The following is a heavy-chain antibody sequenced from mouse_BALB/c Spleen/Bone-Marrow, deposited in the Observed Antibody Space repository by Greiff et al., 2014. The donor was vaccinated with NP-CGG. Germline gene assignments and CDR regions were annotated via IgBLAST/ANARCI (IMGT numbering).Heavy chain of an antibody. Sequence: QVQLKESGAELVRPGVSVKISCKGSGYTFTDYAVHWVKQSHTKSLEWIGLISSYYGDATYNQKFKGKATMTVDKSSSTAFLELARLTSEDSAIYYCAGSGKVRNAMDYWGQGTSVTVSS. CDR2: ISSYYGDA. D-gene: IGHD2-14*01. V-gene: IGHV1-67*01. CDR1: GYTFTDYA. CDR3: AGSGKVRNAMDY. J-gene: IGHJ4*01.